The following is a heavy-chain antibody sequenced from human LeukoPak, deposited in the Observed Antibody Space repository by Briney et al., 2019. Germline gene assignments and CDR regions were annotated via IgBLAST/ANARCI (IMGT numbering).Heavy chain of an antibody. D-gene: IGHD3-9*01. V-gene: IGHV4-34*01. CDR1: GGPFSGYY. CDR2: INHSGST. Sequence: SETLSLTCAVYGGPFSGYYWSWIRQPPGKGLEWIGEINHSGSTNYNPSLKSRVTISVDTSKNQFSLKLSSVTAADTAVYYCARGGILRYFDWLLPPHDAFDIWGQGTMVTVSS. CDR3: ARGGILRYFDWLLPPHDAFDI. J-gene: IGHJ3*02.